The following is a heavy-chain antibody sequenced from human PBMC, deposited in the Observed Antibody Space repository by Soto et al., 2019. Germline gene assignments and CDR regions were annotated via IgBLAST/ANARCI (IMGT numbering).Heavy chain of an antibody. V-gene: IGHV5-10-1*01. CDR2: IDPSDSQT. D-gene: IGHD3-22*01. CDR3: ARQIYDSDTGPNFQYYFDS. Sequence: GESLKISCKADGYSFTRHWIGWVRQKPGKGLEWMGRIDPSDSQTYYSPSFRGHVTISVTKSITTVFLQWSSLRASDTAMYYCARQIYDSDTGPNFQYYFDSWGQGTPVTVSS. J-gene: IGHJ4*02. CDR1: GYSFTRHW.